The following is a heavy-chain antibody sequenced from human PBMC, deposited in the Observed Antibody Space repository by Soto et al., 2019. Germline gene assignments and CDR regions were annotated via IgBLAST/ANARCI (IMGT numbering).Heavy chain of an antibody. Sequence: EVQLLESGGGLVQPGGSLRLSCAVSGFTFSSHAMSWVRQAPGKGLEWVSTISRSGGSTYYADSVKGRLTISRDNSKNTLYLQMNSLRAEDTAVYYCAKGADKVSTGKNFDYWGQGTLVTVSS. V-gene: IGHV3-23*01. D-gene: IGHD5-12*01. CDR2: ISRSGGST. J-gene: IGHJ4*02. CDR1: GFTFSSHA. CDR3: AKGADKVSTGKNFDY.